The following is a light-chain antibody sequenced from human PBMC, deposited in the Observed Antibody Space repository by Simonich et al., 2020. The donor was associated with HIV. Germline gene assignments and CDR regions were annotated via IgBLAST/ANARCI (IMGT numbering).Light chain of an antibody. CDR1: SGDVGGYNY. CDR3: SSYTSSSTLV. V-gene: IGLV2-14*01. Sequence: QSALTQPASVSGSPGQSITISCTGTSGDVGGYNYVSWYQQPPGKAPKPMIYDVSKRPSGVSNRFSGSKSGNTASLTISGLQAEDEADYYCSSYTSSSTLVFGGGTKLTVL. J-gene: IGLJ3*02. CDR2: DVS.